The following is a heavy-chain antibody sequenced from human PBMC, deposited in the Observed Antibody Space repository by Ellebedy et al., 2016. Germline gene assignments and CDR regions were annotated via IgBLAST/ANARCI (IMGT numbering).Heavy chain of an antibody. CDR1: GHSFTSYW. Sequence: GGSLRLSCKGSGHSFTSYWIGWVRQMPGKGLEWMGIIYPGDSDTRYSPSFQGQVTISADKSISTAYLQWSSLKASDTAMYYCARMVPVTTLDWFDPWGQGTLVTVSS. CDR2: IYPGDSDT. J-gene: IGHJ5*02. D-gene: IGHD4-11*01. CDR3: ARMVPVTTLDWFDP. V-gene: IGHV5-51*01.